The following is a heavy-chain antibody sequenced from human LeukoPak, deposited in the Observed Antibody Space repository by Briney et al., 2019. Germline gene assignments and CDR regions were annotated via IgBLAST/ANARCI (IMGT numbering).Heavy chain of an antibody. CDR2: ISGSGGST. J-gene: IGHJ6*04. D-gene: IGHD2-15*01. CDR1: GITFSSHG. Sequence: PGGSLRLSCAASGITFSSHGMSWVRQAPGKGLEWVSGISGSGGSTNYADSVKGRFTISRDNSKNTLYLQMNSLRAEDTAVYYCASATLRCSGGSCYEMDVWGKGTTVTVSS. CDR3: ASATLRCSGGSCYEMDV. V-gene: IGHV3-23*01.